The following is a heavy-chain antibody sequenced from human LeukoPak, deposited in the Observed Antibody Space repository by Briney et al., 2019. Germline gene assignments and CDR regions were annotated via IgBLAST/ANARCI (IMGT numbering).Heavy chain of an antibody. CDR1: AGSINNYY. D-gene: IGHD6-6*01. V-gene: IGHV4-59*01. CDR3: ARVAARYVGMDV. J-gene: IGHJ6*01. CDR2: IYYSGST. Sequence: SETLSLTCTVSAGSINNYYWSWIRQPPGKGLEWIGYIYYSGSTNYNPSLKSRVTISVDTSKKQFSLNLSSVTAADTAVYYCARVAARYVGMDVWGQGTTVTVSS.